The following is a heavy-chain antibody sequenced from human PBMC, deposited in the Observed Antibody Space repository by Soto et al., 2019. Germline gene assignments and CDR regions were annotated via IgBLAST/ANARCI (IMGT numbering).Heavy chain of an antibody. V-gene: IGHV4-34*01. CDR1: GGSFSGYY. CDR2: INHSGST. Sequence: SETLSLTCAVYGGSFSGYYWSWIRQPPGKGLEWIGEINHSGSTNYNPSLKSRVTISVDTSKNQFSLKLSSVTAADTAVYYCARYPYYYGTYYFDYWGQGTLVTVSS. CDR3: ARYPYYYGTYYFDY. D-gene: IGHD3-10*01. J-gene: IGHJ4*02.